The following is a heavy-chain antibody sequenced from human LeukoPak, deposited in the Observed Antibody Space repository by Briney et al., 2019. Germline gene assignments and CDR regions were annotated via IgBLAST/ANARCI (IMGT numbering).Heavy chain of an antibody. CDR1: GGSFSGYY. CDR3: ARGFGSGWYIGTFDY. CDR2: INHSGST. Sequence: PSETLSLTCAVYGGSFSGYYWSWIRQPPGKGLEWIGEINHSGSTNYNPSLKSRVTISVDTSKNQLSLKLSSVTAADTAVYYCARGFGSGWYIGTFDYWGQGTLVTVSS. D-gene: IGHD6-19*01. V-gene: IGHV4-34*01. J-gene: IGHJ4*02.